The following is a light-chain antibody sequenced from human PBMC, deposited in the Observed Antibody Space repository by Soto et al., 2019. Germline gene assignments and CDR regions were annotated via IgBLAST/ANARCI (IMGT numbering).Light chain of an antibody. CDR1: RSNIGAGYD. Sequence: QSVLTQPPSVSGAPGQRVTISCTGSRSNIGAGYDVHWYQQLPGTAPKLLIYGNSNRPSGVPDRFSGSKSGTSATLAITGLQAEDEADSYCQSYDSSLGGSVFGGGTKLTVL. J-gene: IGLJ2*01. CDR3: QSYDSSLGGSV. V-gene: IGLV1-40*01. CDR2: GNS.